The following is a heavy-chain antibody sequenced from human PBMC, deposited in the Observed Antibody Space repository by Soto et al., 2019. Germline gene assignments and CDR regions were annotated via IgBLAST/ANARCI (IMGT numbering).Heavy chain of an antibody. D-gene: IGHD5-12*01. CDR2: IYYSGST. Sequence: SETLSLTCTVSGGSISSGDYYWSWIRQPPGKGLEWIGYIYYSGSTYYNPSLKSRVTISVDTSKNQFSLKLSSVTAADTAVYYCARGSGYEHFDYWGQGTLVTVSS. CDR3: ARGSGYEHFDY. V-gene: IGHV4-30-4*01. J-gene: IGHJ4*02. CDR1: GGSISSGDYY.